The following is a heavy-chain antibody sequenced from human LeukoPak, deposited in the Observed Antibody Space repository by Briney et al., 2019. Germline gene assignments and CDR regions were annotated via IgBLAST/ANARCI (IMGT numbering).Heavy chain of an antibody. D-gene: IGHD5-24*01. CDR3: ARSQRWLQPAYYFDY. J-gene: IGHJ4*02. CDR1: GASIGDYY. CDR2: IYISGST. Sequence: SETLSLTCTVSGASIGDYYWNWIRQPAGKGLEWIGRIYISGSTNYNPSLRSRVTMSIDTSKNQFSLKLTSMTAADSAVYYCARSQRWLQPAYYFDYWGQGTLVTVSS. V-gene: IGHV4-4*07.